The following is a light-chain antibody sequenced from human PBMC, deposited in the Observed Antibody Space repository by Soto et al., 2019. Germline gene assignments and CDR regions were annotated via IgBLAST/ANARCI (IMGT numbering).Light chain of an antibody. CDR1: QSVTSNY. CDR3: QHYVTSLTT. J-gene: IGKJ1*01. Sequence: EIVLTQSPGTLSLSPGERATLSCGASQSVTSNYLAWYQQKPGQAPRLLVFGASIRVKGIPDRFIGSGSGTDFTLTISRLEPEDFAVYYCQHYVTSLTTFGQGTKVDIK. V-gene: IGKV3-20*01. CDR2: GAS.